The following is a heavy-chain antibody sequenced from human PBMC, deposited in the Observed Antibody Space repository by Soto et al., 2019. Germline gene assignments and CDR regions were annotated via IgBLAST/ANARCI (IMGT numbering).Heavy chain of an antibody. CDR3: ARDIAARPIRSYFDY. D-gene: IGHD6-6*01. Sequence: GESLKISCAASGFTFSSYGMHWVRQAPGKGLEWVAVIWYDGSNKYYADSVKGRFTISRDNSKNTLYLQMNSLRAEDTAVYYCARDIAARPIRSYFDYWGQGTLVTVSS. J-gene: IGHJ4*02. CDR1: GFTFSSYG. V-gene: IGHV3-33*01. CDR2: IWYDGSNK.